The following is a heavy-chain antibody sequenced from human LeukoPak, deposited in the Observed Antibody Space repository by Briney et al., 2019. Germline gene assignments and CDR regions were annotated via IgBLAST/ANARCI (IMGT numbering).Heavy chain of an antibody. CDR2: IYPGDSDT. V-gene: IGHV5-51*01. D-gene: IGHD3-22*01. J-gene: IGHJ4*02. CDR3: ARLPKVGYAKLWFDYFDY. Sequence: GESLKISCKGSGYSFTSYWIGWVRQMPGKGLEWMGIIYPGDSDTRYSPSFQGQVTISADKSISTAYLQWSSLKASDTAMYCCARLPKVGYAKLWFDYFDYWGQGTLVTVSS. CDR1: GYSFTSYW.